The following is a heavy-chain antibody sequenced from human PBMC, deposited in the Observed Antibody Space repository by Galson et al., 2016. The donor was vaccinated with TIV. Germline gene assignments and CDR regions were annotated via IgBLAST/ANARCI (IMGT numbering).Heavy chain of an antibody. V-gene: IGHV1-69*13. J-gene: IGHJ6*03. CDR3: ARGGWGGDPGDYHYYYMDV. CDR1: GGSFTSYA. CDR2: IVPMFGIS. D-gene: IGHD4-17*01. Sequence: SVKVSCKASGGSFTSYAISWVRQAPGQGLEWMGAIVPMFGISTYAQKFQGSVTITADESTSTAYMELSSLRSQDTAVYYCARGGWGGDPGDYHYYYMDVWGKGTTVTVSS.